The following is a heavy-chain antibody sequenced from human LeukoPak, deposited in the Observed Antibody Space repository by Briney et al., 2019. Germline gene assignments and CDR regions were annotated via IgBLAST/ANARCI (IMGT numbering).Heavy chain of an antibody. CDR2: IYHSGST. D-gene: IGHD2-2*01. CDR3: ASAGYCSSTSCRDSIFHWFDP. J-gene: IGHJ5*02. Sequence: SETLSLTCTVSGGSISSSSYYWGWIRQPPGKGLEWIGSIYHSGSTYYNPSLKSRVTISVDTSKNQFSLKLSSVTAADTAVYYCASAGYCSSTSCRDSIFHWFDPWGQGTLVTVSS. V-gene: IGHV4-39*07. CDR1: GGSISSSSYY.